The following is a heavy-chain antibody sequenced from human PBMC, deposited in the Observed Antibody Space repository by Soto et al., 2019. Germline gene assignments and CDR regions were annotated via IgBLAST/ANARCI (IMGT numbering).Heavy chain of an antibody. CDR2: IIPIFGTA. D-gene: IGHD3-9*01. CDR1: GGTFSSYS. Sequence: SVKVSCKASGGTFSSYSISWVRQAPGQGLEWMGGIIPIFGTANYAQKFQGRVTITADESTSTAYVELSSLRSEDTAVYYCASKRAVRYFDWLSTGYYFDYGGQGTRCTVS. J-gene: IGHJ4*02. V-gene: IGHV1-69*13. CDR3: ASKRAVRYFDWLSTGYYFDY.